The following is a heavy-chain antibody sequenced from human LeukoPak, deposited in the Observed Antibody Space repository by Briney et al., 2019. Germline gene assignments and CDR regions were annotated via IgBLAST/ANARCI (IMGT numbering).Heavy chain of an antibody. Sequence: GASLRLSCAASGFTFSSYAMSWVRQAPGKGLEWVSAISGSGGSTYYADSVKGRFTISRDNSKNTLYLQMNSLRAEDTAVYYCAKVSGGNSDAFDIWGQGTMVTVPS. J-gene: IGHJ3*02. D-gene: IGHD4-23*01. CDR2: ISGSGGST. CDR3: AKVSGGNSDAFDI. V-gene: IGHV3-23*01. CDR1: GFTFSSYA.